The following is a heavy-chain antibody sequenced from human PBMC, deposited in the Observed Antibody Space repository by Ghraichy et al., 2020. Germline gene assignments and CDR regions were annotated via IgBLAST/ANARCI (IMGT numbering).Heavy chain of an antibody. J-gene: IGHJ6*02. V-gene: IGHV3-48*02. Sequence: GGSLRLSCAASGFTFSSYSMNWVRQAPGKGLEWVSYISSSSSTIYYADSVKGRFTISRDNAKNSLYLQMNSLRDEDTAVYYCARVDDILTGYTLPYGMDVWGQGTTVTVSS. CDR3: ARVDDILTGYTLPYGMDV. CDR2: ISSSSSTI. CDR1: GFTFSSYS. D-gene: IGHD3-9*01.